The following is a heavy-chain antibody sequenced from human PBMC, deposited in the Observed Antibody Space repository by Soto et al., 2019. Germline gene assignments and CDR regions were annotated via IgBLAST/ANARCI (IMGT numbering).Heavy chain of an antibody. D-gene: IGHD3-10*01. J-gene: IGHJ4*02. CDR1: GDTFSFYT. Sequence: QVQLVQSGTEVKKPGSSVKVSCKASGDTFSFYTINWVRQAPGLGLEWVGRINPIVSMSNYAQKFQGRVSMTADKSTSTAYMELRSLRSDDTAMYFWAASYGSGYRAFDYWGQGALVTVSS. CDR3: AASYGSGYRAFDY. CDR2: INPIVSMS. V-gene: IGHV1-69*02.